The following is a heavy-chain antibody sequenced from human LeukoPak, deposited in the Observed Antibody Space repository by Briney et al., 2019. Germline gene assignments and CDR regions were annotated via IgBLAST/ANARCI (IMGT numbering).Heavy chain of an antibody. V-gene: IGHV5-51*01. J-gene: IGHJ4*02. D-gene: IGHD3-3*01. CDR3: ARQPRRELRFTPDFDY. CDR1: GYSITSYW. CDR2: SYPGDSDT. Sequence: GESLKISCKGSGYSITSYWIGWVRQMPGKRLEWTGISYPGDSDTRYSPSFQGQVTISADKSISTAYLQWSSLKASDTDMYYCARQPRRELRFTPDFDYWGQGTLVTVSS.